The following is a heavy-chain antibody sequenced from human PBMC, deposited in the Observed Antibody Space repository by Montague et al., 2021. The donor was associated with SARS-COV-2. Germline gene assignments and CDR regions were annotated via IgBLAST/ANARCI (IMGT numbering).Heavy chain of an antibody. CDR3: AAEMATISAPLDY. CDR1: GFTFSSYA. V-gene: IGHV3-30*04. J-gene: IGHJ4*02. D-gene: IGHD5-24*01. CDR2: ISYDGSNK. Sequence: SLRLSCAASGFTFSSYAMRWVRQAPGKGLEWVAVISYDGSNKYYADSVKGRFTISRDNPKNTLYLQMNSLRAEDTAVYYCAAEMATISAPLDYWGQGTLVTVSS.